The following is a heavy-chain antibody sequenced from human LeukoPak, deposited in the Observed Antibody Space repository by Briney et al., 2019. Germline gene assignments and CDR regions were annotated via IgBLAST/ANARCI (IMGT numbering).Heavy chain of an antibody. CDR2: IYPGDSDT. CDR3: SRPMNGDYWVDY. D-gene: IGHD4-17*01. J-gene: IGHJ4*02. Sequence: GESPKISCKGSGYSFTSYWIGWVRQMPGKGLEWMGFIYPGDSDTRYSPSFQGQVTISADKSISTACLQWSSLKASDTAMYYCSRPMNGDYWVDYWGQGTLVTVSS. CDR1: GYSFTSYW. V-gene: IGHV5-51*01.